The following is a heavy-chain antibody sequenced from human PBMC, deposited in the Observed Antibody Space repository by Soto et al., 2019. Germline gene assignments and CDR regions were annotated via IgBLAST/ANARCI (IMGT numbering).Heavy chain of an antibody. J-gene: IGHJ4*02. CDR2: IYYSGST. Sequence: QVQLQESGPGLVKPSQTLSLTCTVAVGSISSGAYYWSLFRQPPGKGLAWIGYIYYSGSTYYNPSLKRRDTLSVDTSKNQFALKLSSVTAADTAVYYCARVFVGNYAFDFWGQGTLVTVSS. CDR1: VGSISSGAYY. V-gene: IGHV4-30-4*01. D-gene: IGHD4-4*01. CDR3: ARVFVGNYAFDF.